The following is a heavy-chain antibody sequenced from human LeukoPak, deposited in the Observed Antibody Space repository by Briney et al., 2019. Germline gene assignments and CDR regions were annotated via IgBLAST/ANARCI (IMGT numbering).Heavy chain of an antibody. CDR1: GGSINNRNFY. D-gene: IGHD3-22*01. V-gene: IGHV4-39*01. Sequence: PSETLSLTCTVSGGSINNRNFYWGWLRQPPGQGLEWVGSIYYSGSTYYNPSLKSRVTISVDTSKNQFSLKLSSVTAADTAVYYCARPNRSGYTRDAFDIWGQGTMVTVSS. CDR2: IYYSGST. J-gene: IGHJ3*02. CDR3: ARPNRSGYTRDAFDI.